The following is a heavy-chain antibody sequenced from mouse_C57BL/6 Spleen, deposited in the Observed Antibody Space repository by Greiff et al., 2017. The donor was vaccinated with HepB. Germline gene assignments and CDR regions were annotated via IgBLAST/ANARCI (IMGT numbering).Heavy chain of an antibody. CDR1: GYTFTSYW. CDR3: ATLLSKGYYFDY. Sequence: VQLQQPGAELVMPGASVKLSCKASGYTFTSYWMHWVKQRPGQGLEWIGEIDPSDSYTNYNQKFKGKSTLTVDKSSSTAYMELRSLTSEDSAVYFCATLLSKGYYFDYWGQGTTLTVSS. V-gene: IGHV1-69*01. D-gene: IGHD2-10*01. CDR2: IDPSDSYT. J-gene: IGHJ2*01.